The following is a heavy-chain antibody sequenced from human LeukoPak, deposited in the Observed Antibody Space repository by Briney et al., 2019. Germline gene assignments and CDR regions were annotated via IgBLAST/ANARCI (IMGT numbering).Heavy chain of an antibody. CDR3: ARDRGSGPSRNYYYYGMDV. D-gene: IGHD6-19*01. Sequence: SETLSLTCTVSGGSISSYYWSWIRQPPGKGLEWIGYIYYSGSTNYNPSLKSRVTISVDTSKNQFSLKLSSVTAADTAVYYCARDRGSGPSRNYYYYGMDVWGQGTTVTVSS. CDR1: GGSISSYY. J-gene: IGHJ6*02. CDR2: IYYSGST. V-gene: IGHV4-59*01.